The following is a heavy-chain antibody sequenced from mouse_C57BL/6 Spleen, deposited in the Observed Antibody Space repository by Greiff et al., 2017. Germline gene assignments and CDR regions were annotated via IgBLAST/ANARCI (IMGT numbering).Heavy chain of an antibody. V-gene: IGHV5-9-1*02. D-gene: IGHD3-3*01. CDR1: GFTFSSYA. J-gene: IGHJ3*01. CDR2: ISSGGDYI. Sequence: EVKLVESGEGLVKPGGSLKLSCAASGFTFSSYAMSWVRQTPEKRLEWVAYISSGGDYIYYADTVKGRFTISRDNARNTLYLQMSSLKSEDTAMYYCTRDSRGLFAYWGQGTLVTVSA. CDR3: TRDSRGLFAY.